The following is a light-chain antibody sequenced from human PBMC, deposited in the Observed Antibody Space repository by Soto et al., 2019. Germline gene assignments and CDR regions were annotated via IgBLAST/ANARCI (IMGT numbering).Light chain of an antibody. CDR3: QQANSFPLT. J-gene: IGKJ4*01. CDR1: QDINNW. Sequence: DIQVTQSPSSVSASVGDRVTITCRASQDINNWLAWYQQKPGKAPKLLIYTTSNWQSGVPSRFSGSGSGTDFTLTISSLQSEDFATYYCQQANSFPLTFGGGTKVEIK. CDR2: TTS. V-gene: IGKV1D-12*01.